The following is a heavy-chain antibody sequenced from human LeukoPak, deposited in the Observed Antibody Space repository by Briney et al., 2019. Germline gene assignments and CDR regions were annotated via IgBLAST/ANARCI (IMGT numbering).Heavy chain of an antibody. CDR2: IYPGDSDT. J-gene: IGHJ4*02. D-gene: IGHD6-13*01. CDR1: GYSLTSYW. V-gene: IGHV5-51*01. Sequence: GESLKISCKGSGYSLTSYWISWVRQMPGKGLEWMGIIYPGDSDTRYSPSFQGQVTISADKSISTAYLQWSSLKASDTAMYYCARLGMYSTNWDWFDYWGQGTLVTVSS. CDR3: ARLGMYSTNWDWFDY.